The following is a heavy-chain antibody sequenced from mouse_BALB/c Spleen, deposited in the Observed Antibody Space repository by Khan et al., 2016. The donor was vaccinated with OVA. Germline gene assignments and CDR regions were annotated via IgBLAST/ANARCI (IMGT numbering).Heavy chain of an antibody. D-gene: IGHD4-1*01. V-gene: IGHV3-2*02. CDR1: GYSITSDYA. CDR3: GMGRTY. J-gene: IGHJ3*01. CDR2: RSYSGST. Sequence: EVQLVESGPGLVKPSQSLSLTCTVTGYSITSDYAWNWIRQFPGNKLEWMGYRSYSGSTSYHPSLKSRFSISRDTSKNQFFLRLNSVTTEDTATYYCGMGRTYWGQGTLVTVSA.